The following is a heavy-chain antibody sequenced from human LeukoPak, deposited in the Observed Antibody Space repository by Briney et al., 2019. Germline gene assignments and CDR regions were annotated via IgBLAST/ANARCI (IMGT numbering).Heavy chain of an antibody. CDR1: GFTFSSYS. V-gene: IGHV3-48*01. Sequence: PGGSLRLSCAASGFTFSSYSMNWVRQAPGKGLEWVPYISSSSSTIYYADSVKGRFTISRDNAKNSLYLQMNSLRAEDTAVYYCARAPRGDDFWSGYSSFDYWGQGTLVTVSS. D-gene: IGHD3-3*01. J-gene: IGHJ4*02. CDR3: ARAPRGDDFWSGYSSFDY. CDR2: ISSSSSTI.